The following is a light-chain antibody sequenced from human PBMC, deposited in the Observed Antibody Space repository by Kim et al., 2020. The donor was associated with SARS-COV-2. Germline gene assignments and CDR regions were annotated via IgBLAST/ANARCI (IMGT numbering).Light chain of an antibody. CDR3: NSRDNSGNHVV. V-gene: IGLV3-19*01. J-gene: IGLJ3*02. CDR1: SLRTYD. Sequence: SSELTQDPAVSVALGQTVRITCQGDSLRTYDASWYQQKPGQAPILVTYGKNNRPSGIPDRFSGSSSGNTASLTVTGAQAVDEADYYCNSRDNSGNHVVFGGGTQLTVL. CDR2: GKN.